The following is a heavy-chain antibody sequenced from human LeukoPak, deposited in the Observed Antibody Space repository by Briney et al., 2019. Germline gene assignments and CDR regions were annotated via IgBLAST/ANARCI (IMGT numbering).Heavy chain of an antibody. D-gene: IGHD3-10*02. CDR3: AREELPMFGGFDY. CDR2: IKQDGSER. V-gene: IGHV3-7*01. J-gene: IGHJ4*02. Sequence: QTGGSLRLSCAASGFTFSSYWMSWVRQAPGKGLEWVANIKQDGSERYYVDSVKGRFTISRDNAKNSLYLQMNSLRAEDTAVYYCAREELPMFGGFDYWGQGTLVTVSS. CDR1: GFTFSSYW.